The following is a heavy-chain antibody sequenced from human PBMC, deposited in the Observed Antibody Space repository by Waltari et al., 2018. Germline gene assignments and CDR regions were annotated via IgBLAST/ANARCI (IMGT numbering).Heavy chain of an antibody. V-gene: IGHV1-69-2*01. J-gene: IGHJ3*01. Sequence: VLLLQSGAAVKKPGTTVKISCKVSAFTITNYYIHWVQEAPGKGLHWMGLVETEDGEAIYSENFQGRVTMTADTSTDTVYMQLSSLTSDDTAIYYCATGREDSDSASRPFDVWGQGTMVTVSS. CDR1: AFTITNYY. CDR2: VETEDGEA. CDR3: ATGREDSDSASRPFDV. D-gene: IGHD1-26*01.